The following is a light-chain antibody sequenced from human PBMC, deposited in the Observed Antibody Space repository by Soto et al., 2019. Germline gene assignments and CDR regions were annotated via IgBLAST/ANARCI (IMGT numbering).Light chain of an antibody. CDR2: GAS. Sequence: EIVLTQSPGTLSLSPGERATLSCRASQSMSSSNLAWSQQKPGRAPRILIYGASSRATGIPDRLSGDGSGTDFNLTISRLEPEDFAVYYCQQYGNSPGGERWSFGQGNNVEV. J-gene: IGKJ1*01. CDR3: QQYGNSPGGERWS. CDR1: QSMSSSN. V-gene: IGKV3-20*01.